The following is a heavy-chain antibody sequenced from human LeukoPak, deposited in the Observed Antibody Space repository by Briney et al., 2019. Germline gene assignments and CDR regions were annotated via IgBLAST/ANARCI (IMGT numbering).Heavy chain of an antibody. V-gene: IGHV4-38-2*02. Sequence: SETLSLTCTVSGYSISSAYYWGWIRQPPGKGLEWIGYIYYSGSTNYNPSLKSRVTISVDTSKNQFSLKLSSVTAADTAVYYCARVHCTNGVCYTGGFDYWGQGTLVTVSS. CDR1: GYSISSAYY. CDR2: IYYSGST. CDR3: ARVHCTNGVCYTGGFDY. J-gene: IGHJ4*02. D-gene: IGHD2-8*01.